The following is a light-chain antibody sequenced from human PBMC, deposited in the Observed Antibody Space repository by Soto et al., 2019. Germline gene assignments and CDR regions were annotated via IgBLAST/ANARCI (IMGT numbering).Light chain of an antibody. CDR1: SSDVGGYNY. Sequence: QSVLTQPPSASGSPGQSVTISCTGTSSDVGGYNYVSWYQQEPGKAPKLMIYEVTKRPSGVPDRFSGSKSGNTASLTVSGLQAEDEADYFCSSYTSTSSFYVFGTGTKVTVL. J-gene: IGLJ1*01. V-gene: IGLV2-8*01. CDR2: EVT. CDR3: SSYTSTSSFYV.